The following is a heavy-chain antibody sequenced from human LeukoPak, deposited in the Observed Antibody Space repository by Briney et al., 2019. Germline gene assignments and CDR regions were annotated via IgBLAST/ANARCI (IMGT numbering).Heavy chain of an antibody. J-gene: IGHJ4*02. CDR1: GFTFSSYA. CDR2: ISYDGSNK. Sequence: GGSLRLFCAASGFTFSSYAMHWVRQAPGKGLEWVAVISYDGSNKYYADSVKGRFTISRDNSKNTLYLQMNSLRAEDTAVYYCAKGRKGLLFVRGADFDYWGQGTLVTVSS. CDR3: AKGRKGLLFVRGADFDY. V-gene: IGHV3-30*04. D-gene: IGHD3-10*01.